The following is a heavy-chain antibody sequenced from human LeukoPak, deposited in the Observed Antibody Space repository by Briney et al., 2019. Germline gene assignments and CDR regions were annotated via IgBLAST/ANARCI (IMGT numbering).Heavy chain of an antibody. CDR1: GFTFSSYW. CDR3: AKDRSPYYYYYYMDV. J-gene: IGHJ6*03. CDR2: IKEDGREK. V-gene: IGHV3-7*03. Sequence: GGSLRLSCAASGFTFSSYWMNWVRQAPGKGLEWVATIKEDGREKYYVDPVKGRFTISRDNAKNSLYLQMDSLRAEDMAFYYCAKDRSPYYYYYYMDVWGKGTTVTVSS.